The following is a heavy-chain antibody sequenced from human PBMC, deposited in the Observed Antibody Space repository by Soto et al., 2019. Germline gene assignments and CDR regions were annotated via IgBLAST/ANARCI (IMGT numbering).Heavy chain of an antibody. Sequence: QVQLVESGGGVVQPGRSLRVSCAASGFTFSSYAMHWVRQAPGKGLEWVAVISYDGSNKYYADSVKGRFTISRDNSKNTLYLQMNSLRAEDTAVYYCARWEGGVIDYWGQGTLVTVSS. V-gene: IGHV3-30-3*01. CDR1: GFTFSSYA. D-gene: IGHD3-16*01. J-gene: IGHJ4*02. CDR3: ARWEGGVIDY. CDR2: ISYDGSNK.